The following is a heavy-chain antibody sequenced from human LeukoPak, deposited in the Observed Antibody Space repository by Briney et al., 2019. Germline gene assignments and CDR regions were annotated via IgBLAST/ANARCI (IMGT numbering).Heavy chain of an antibody. CDR1: GGTFSSYA. CDR2: IIPIFGTA. CDR3: ARSRIVVVPAAIYIAFDI. J-gene: IGHJ3*02. V-gene: IGHV1-69*01. D-gene: IGHD2-2*02. Sequence: ASVKVSCKASGGTFSSYAISWVRQAPGQGLEWMGGIIPIFGTANYAQKFQGRVTITADESTSTAYMELSSLRSEDTAVYYCARSRIVVVPAAIYIAFDIWGQGTMVTVSS.